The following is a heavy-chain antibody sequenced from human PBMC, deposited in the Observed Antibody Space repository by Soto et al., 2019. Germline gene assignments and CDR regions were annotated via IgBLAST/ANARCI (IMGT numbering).Heavy chain of an antibody. Sequence: ASVKVSCKASGYTFTSYGISWVRQAPGQGLEWMGWISAYSGNTNYAQKHQGRVTMTTDTSTSTAYMELRSLRSDDTAVYYCAKDSSGYYQNWGQGTLVTVSS. J-gene: IGHJ4*02. V-gene: IGHV1-18*01. CDR2: ISAYSGNT. CDR1: GYTFTSYG. CDR3: AKDSSGYYQN. D-gene: IGHD3-22*01.